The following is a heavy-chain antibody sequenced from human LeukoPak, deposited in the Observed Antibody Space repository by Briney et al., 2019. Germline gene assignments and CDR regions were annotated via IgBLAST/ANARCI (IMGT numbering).Heavy chain of an antibody. CDR1: GFTFSSYA. D-gene: IGHD7-27*01. Sequence: GASLRLSCAASGFTFSSYAMSWVRQAPGKGLEWVSAISGSGGSTYYADSVKGRFTISRDNSKNTLYLQMNSLGAEDTAVYYCAKGLTNWGSRAYYFDYWGQGTLVTVSS. V-gene: IGHV3-23*01. J-gene: IGHJ4*02. CDR3: AKGLTNWGSRAYYFDY. CDR2: ISGSGGST.